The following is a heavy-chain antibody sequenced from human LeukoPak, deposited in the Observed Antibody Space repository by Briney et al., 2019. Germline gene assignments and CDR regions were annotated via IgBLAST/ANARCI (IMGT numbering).Heavy chain of an antibody. J-gene: IGHJ5*02. CDR3: ARGLRYCSSTSCSNNWFAP. CDR1: GGSFSGYY. CDR2: INHSGST. Sequence: PSETLSLTCAVYGGSFSGYYWSWIRQPPGKGLEWIGEINHSGSTNYNPSLKSRVTISVDTSKNQFSLKLSSVTAADTAVYYCARGLRYCSSTSCSNNWFAPWGQGTLVTVSS. D-gene: IGHD2-2*01. V-gene: IGHV4-34*01.